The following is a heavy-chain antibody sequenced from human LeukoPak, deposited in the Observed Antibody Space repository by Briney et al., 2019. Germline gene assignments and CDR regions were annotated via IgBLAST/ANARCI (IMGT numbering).Heavy chain of an antibody. V-gene: IGHV4-34*01. D-gene: IGHD2-2*01. CDR3: ARNIVVVPAAIERDDAFDI. J-gene: IGHJ3*02. CDR2: INHSGST. CDR1: GGSFSGYY. Sequence: KPSETLSLTCAVYGGSFSGYYWSWIRQPPGKGLEWIGDINHSGSTNYNPYPKSRVTISVETSKNQFSLKLSSVTAADTAVYYCARNIVVVPAAIERDDAFDIWGQGTTVTVSS.